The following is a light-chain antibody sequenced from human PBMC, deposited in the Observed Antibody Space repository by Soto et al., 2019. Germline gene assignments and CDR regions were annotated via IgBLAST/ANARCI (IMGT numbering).Light chain of an antibody. CDR1: SGSIASNY. Sequence: NFMLTQPHSVSESPGKTVTISCTRSSGSIASNYVQWYQQRPGSSPTTVIYEDNQRPSGVPARFSGSIDSASNSASLTISGLKTEDEADYCCQSLESSDQVFGGGTKLTVL. CDR3: QSLESSDQV. V-gene: IGLV6-57*01. CDR2: EDN. J-gene: IGLJ3*02.